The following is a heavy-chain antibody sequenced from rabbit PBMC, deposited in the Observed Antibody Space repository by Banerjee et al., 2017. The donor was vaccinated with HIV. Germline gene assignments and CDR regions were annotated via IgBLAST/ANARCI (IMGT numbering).Heavy chain of an antibody. CDR3: ARDRLAGYFFDL. D-gene: IGHD4-1*01. CDR2: IYNGDGST. J-gene: IGHJ4*01. CDR1: GFTINSNYV. Sequence: QEQLEESGGDLVQPEGSLTLTCTASGFTINSNYVMNWVRQAPGKGLEWIGYIYNGDGSTYYASWVNGRFPISKTSSATVTLQMTSLTAADTAPYFCARDRLAGYFFDLWDPGPLVTVS. V-gene: IGHV1S45*01.